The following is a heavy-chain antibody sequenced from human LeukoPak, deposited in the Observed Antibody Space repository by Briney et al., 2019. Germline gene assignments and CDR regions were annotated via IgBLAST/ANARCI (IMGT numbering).Heavy chain of an antibody. J-gene: IGHJ4*02. CDR2: IYYTGGT. CDR3: ARQYDY. Sequence: SSETLSLTCTVSGGSISSGSYYWGWIRQPPGKGLEWIGSIYYTGGTYYNPPLKSRVTISVDTSKNQFSLKLTSVTAADTGVYFCARQYDYWGQGTLVTVSS. CDR1: GGSISSGSYY. V-gene: IGHV4-39*01.